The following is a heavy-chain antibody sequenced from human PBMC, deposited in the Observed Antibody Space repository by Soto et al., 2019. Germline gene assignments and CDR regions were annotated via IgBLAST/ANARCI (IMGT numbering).Heavy chain of an antibody. CDR3: ASWRSYSGSYCFDY. Sequence: QVQLMQSGAEVKKPGASVKVSCEASGGTFNTYTINWVRQAPGRGLEWVGKIVPMYDSVNYAENFQGRVTITADKSKKTAYMELTSLRSEVTALFFCASWRSYSGSYCFDYWGQGTLVTVSS. J-gene: IGHJ4*02. V-gene: IGHV1-69*06. D-gene: IGHD1-26*01. CDR1: GGTFNTYT. CDR2: IVPMYDSV.